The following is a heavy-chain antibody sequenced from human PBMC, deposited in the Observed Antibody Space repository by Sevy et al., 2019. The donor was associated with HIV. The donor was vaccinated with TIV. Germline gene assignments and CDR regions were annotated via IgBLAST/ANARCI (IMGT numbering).Heavy chain of an antibody. D-gene: IGHD4-4*01. V-gene: IGHV1-24*01. J-gene: IGHJ3*02. Sequence: ASVKVSCKVSGYTLTELSMHWVRQAPGKGLEWMGGFDPEDGETIYAQKFQGRVTMTEDTSTDTAYVELSSLRSEDTTVYYCATVGYSRTAFDIWGQGTMVTVSS. CDR1: GYTLTELS. CDR3: ATVGYSRTAFDI. CDR2: FDPEDGET.